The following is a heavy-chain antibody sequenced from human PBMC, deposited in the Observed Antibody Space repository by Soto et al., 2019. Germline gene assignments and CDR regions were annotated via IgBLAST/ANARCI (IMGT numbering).Heavy chain of an antibody. J-gene: IGHJ6*02. V-gene: IGHV1-69*01. CDR3: GLASQGEPLGNFFGMEV. D-gene: IGHD3-3*01. Sequence: QVQLVQSGAEVQKPGSSAKVSCKASGGTFNTFAFTWVRQAPGQGFEWMGGVIPLFNTPDYAQKFQGRVTNPGDEFTSKVYFELGGLSSDHPAVYFCGLASQGEPLGNFFGMEVWGQGTTVNVSS. CDR2: VIPLFNTP. CDR1: GGTFNTFA.